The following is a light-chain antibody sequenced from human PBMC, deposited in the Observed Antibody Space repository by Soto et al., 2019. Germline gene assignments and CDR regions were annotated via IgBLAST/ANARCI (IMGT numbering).Light chain of an antibody. CDR2: AAS. CDR1: QRIDNF. Sequence: DIQVAQSPSSLSASVGDRVTITCRASQRIDNFLAWYQQKPGKVPKLLIYAASTLESGVPSRFGASGSGIDFTLTISSLQPEDVATYYCQKYNSGPRTFGQGTKVDIK. CDR3: QKYNSGPRT. V-gene: IGKV1-27*01. J-gene: IGKJ1*01.